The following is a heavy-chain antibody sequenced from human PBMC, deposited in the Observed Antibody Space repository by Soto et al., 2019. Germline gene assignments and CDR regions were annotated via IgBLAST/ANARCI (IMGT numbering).Heavy chain of an antibody. CDR3: ARFPLDYYDSSGYYVHFGY. D-gene: IGHD3-22*01. CDR1: GGSISSYY. J-gene: IGHJ4*02. V-gene: IGHV4-59*08. CDR2: IYYSGST. Sequence: PSETLSLTCTVSGGSISSYYWSWIRQPPGKGLEWIGYIYYSGSTNYNPSLKSRVTISVDTSKNQFSLKLSSVTAADTAVYYCARFPLDYYDSSGYYVHFGYWGQGALVTSPQ.